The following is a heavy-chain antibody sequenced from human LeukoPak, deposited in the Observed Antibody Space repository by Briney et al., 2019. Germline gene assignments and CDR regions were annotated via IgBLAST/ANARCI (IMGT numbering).Heavy chain of an antibody. CDR2: INPDSGDT. CDR3: TRDLLGVSGTFDP. CDR1: GYSFTGYY. Sequence: ASVKVSCKASGYSFTGYYLHWVRQAPGQGLEWMGWINPDSGDTIYLQKFQGRVTMTRDTSISTAYMELSRLRSDDTAVYYCTRDLLGVSGTFDPWGQGTLVTVSS. D-gene: IGHD3-10*01. J-gene: IGHJ5*02. V-gene: IGHV1-2*02.